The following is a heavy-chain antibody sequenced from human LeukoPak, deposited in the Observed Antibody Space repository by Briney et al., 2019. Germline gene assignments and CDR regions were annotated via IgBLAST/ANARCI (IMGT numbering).Heavy chain of an antibody. CDR1: GGSITNYY. V-gene: IGHV4-59*08. D-gene: IGHD6-19*01. CDR2: LYYTGST. CDR3: ARHGPGYSSVFDY. Sequence: SETLSLTCTVSGGSITNYYWSWIRQPPGKGLEWIGYLYYTGSTNYNPSLKSRVTISVDMSKNQFPLKLRSMTAADTAVYYCARHGPGYSSVFDYWGQGTLVTVSS. J-gene: IGHJ4*02.